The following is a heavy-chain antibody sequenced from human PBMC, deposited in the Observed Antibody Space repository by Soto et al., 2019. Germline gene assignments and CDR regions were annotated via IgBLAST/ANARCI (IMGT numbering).Heavy chain of an antibody. CDR1: GGTFSRYT. D-gene: IGHD2-8*02. CDR3: ASHFTGVLVLGTSPPGGDNFGWDV. V-gene: IGHV1-69*02. J-gene: IGHJ6*02. Sequence: QVQLVQSGAEMKKPGSSVKVSCKASGGTFSRYTFTWVRQAPGQGLEWMGRIIPIVDIPNYAQKFQGRVTITADKSTSTAYMELSRLTSDDTAVYYCASHFTGVLVLGTSPPGGDNFGWDVWGQGTTVSVS. CDR2: IIPIVDIP.